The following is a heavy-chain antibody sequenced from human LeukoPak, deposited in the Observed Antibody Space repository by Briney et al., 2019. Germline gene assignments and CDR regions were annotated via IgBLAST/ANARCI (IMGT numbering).Heavy chain of an antibody. J-gene: IGHJ6*03. CDR3: AREWQGYSSSRRASYYYMDV. CDR1: GFTVSSNY. D-gene: IGHD6-6*01. Sequence: GGSLRLSCAASGFTVSSNYMSWVRQAPGKGLEWVANIKQDGSEKYYVDSVKGRFTISRDNAKNSLYLQMNSLRAEDTAVYYCAREWQGYSSSRRASYYYMDVWGKGTTVTVSS. CDR2: IKQDGSEK. V-gene: IGHV3-7*01.